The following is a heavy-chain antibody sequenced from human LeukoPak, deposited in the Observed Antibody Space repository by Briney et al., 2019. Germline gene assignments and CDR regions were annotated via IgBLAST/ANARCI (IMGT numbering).Heavy chain of an antibody. D-gene: IGHD3-3*01. V-gene: IGHV3-74*01. Sequence: GGSLRLSCAASGFTFSSYWMHWVRQAPGKGLVWVSRINTDGSSTSYADSVKGRFTISRDNAKNTLYLQMNSLRAEDTAVYYCARDSYYDFWSGYYPYFQHWGQGTLVTVSS. CDR1: GFTFSSYW. J-gene: IGHJ1*01. CDR2: INTDGSST. CDR3: ARDSYYDFWSGYYPYFQH.